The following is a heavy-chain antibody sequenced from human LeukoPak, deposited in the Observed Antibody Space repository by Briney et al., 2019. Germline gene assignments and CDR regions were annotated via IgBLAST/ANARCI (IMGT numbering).Heavy chain of an antibody. CDR1: GDKISCYY. Sequence: SETLRLSCTGPGDKISCYYWSWIRQPAAKALQRLGRIYTSGSTNYNPSLKSRVTMSVDTSKNQFSLKLSSVTAADTAVYYCARDLINDLGIAFDYWGQGTLVTVSS. CDR3: ARDLINDLGIAFDY. D-gene: IGHD1-1*01. CDR2: IYTSGST. V-gene: IGHV4-4*07. J-gene: IGHJ4*02.